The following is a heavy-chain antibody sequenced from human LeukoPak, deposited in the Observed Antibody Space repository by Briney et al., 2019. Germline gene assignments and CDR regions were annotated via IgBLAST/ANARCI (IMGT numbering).Heavy chain of an antibody. CDR3: ASAGDTAVDY. J-gene: IGHJ4*02. CDR2: INHSGST. CDR1: GGSFSGYY. D-gene: IGHD5-18*01. V-gene: IGHV4-34*01. Sequence: SETLSLTCAVYGGSFSGYYWSWIRQPPGKGLEWIGEINHSGSTNYNPSLKRRVTISVDTSKNQFSLKLSSVTAADTAVYYCASAGDTAVDYWGQGTLVTVSS.